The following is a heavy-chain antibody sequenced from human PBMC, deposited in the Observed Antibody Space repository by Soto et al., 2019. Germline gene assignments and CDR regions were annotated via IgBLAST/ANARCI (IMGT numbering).Heavy chain of an antibody. CDR3: ARDPAP. Sequence: QVQLQESGPGLVKPSETLSLTCTVSGGSISWGGYYWSWIRQNPGKGLEWIRYTYNSVSTYYNPSLKSRVTISVDTSKNQFSLKLTSVTAADTAVYYCARDPAPWGQGTLVTVSS. CDR1: GGSISWGGYY. J-gene: IGHJ5*02. V-gene: IGHV4-31*03. CDR2: TYNSVST.